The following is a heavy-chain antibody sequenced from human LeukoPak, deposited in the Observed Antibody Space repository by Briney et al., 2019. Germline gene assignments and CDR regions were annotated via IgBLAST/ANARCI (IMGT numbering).Heavy chain of an antibody. V-gene: IGHV3-74*01. CDR2: IKTDGSDT. J-gene: IGHJ4*02. Sequence: GGSLRLSCAASGFTFSSYWMHWVRQSPGEGLVWVSRIKTDGSDTYYADSVRGRFTISRDNAKNTLYLQMDSLRAEDTAVYFCARGDYSSHTLWGQGTLVTVSS. D-gene: IGHD4-11*01. CDR3: ARGDYSSHTL. CDR1: GFTFSSYW.